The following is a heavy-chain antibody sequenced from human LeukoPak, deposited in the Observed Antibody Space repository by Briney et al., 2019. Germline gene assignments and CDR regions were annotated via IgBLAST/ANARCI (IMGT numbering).Heavy chain of an antibody. V-gene: IGHV4-38-2*02. J-gene: IGHJ3*02. CDR3: ARRNYYDSSGGGAFDI. Sequence: SETLSLTCTVSGYSISSGYYWGWIRQPPGKGLEWIGYIYHSGSAYYNPSLKSRVTISVDTSKNQFSLKLSSVTAADTAVYYCARRNYYDSSGGGAFDIWGQGTMVTVSS. CDR1: GYSISSGYY. CDR2: IYHSGSA. D-gene: IGHD3-22*01.